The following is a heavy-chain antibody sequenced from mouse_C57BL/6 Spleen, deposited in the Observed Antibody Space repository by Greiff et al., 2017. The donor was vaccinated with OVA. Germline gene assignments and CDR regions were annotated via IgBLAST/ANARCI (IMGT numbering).Heavy chain of an antibody. J-gene: IGHJ1*03. Sequence: QVQLKQPGAELVKPGASVKVSCKASGYTFTSYWMHWVKQRPGQGLEWIGRIHPSDSDTNDNQKFKGKATLTVDKSSSTAYMQLSSLTSEDSAVYYCAMEYGNYEYFDVWGTGTTVTVSS. D-gene: IGHD2-1*01. V-gene: IGHV1-74*01. CDR1: GYTFTSYW. CDR2: IHPSDSDT. CDR3: AMEYGNYEYFDV.